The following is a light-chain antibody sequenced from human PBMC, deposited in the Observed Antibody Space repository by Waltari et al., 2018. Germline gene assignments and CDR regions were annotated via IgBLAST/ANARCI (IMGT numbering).Light chain of an antibody. CDR1: QRVSSSY. J-gene: IGKJ4*01. Sequence: EIVLTQSPGTLSLSPGERATLSCRASQRVSSSYLAWYQQKPGQAPRLLLYGASSRATGIPDRFSGSGSGTDFTLTISRLEPEDFAVYYCQQYGSAFGGGTKVEIK. CDR3: QQYGSA. CDR2: GAS. V-gene: IGKV3-20*01.